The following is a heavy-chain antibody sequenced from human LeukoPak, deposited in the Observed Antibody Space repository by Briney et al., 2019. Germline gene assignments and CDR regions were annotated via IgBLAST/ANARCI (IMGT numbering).Heavy chain of an antibody. CDR2: INQDGSEK. CDR3: VRDKIVGATNFDY. V-gene: IGHV3-7*01. CDR1: GFTFGNFW. D-gene: IGHD1-26*01. Sequence: GGSLRLSCAASGFTFGNFWMSWVRQAPGRGLEWVANINQDGSEKYYVESVKGRFTISRDNAKNSLYLQMNSLGAEDTAVCYCVRDKIVGATNFDYWGQGTLVTVSS. J-gene: IGHJ4*02.